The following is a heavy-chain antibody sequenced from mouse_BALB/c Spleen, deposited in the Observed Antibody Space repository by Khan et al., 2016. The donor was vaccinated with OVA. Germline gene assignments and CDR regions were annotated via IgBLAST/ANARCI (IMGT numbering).Heavy chain of an antibody. CDR2: ISSGGST. CDR3: ARDYCFVY. V-gene: IGHV5-6-5*01. J-gene: IGHJ3*01. CDR1: GFTFSNYA. Sequence: EVELVESGGGLVKPGGSLKVSCAASGFTFSNYAMSWVRQTPEKRLEWVASISSGGSTYCPDSVKGRFTISRDNARNILYLQMSSLKSEDTAIYYCARDYCFVYWGQGTLVTVSA.